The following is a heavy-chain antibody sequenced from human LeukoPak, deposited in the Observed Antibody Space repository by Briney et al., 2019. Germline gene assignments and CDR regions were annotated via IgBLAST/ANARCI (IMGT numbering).Heavy chain of an antibody. D-gene: IGHD5-18*01. CDR3: AKMYGYSYGHIDY. J-gene: IGHJ4*02. Sequence: PGGSLRLSCAASGFTFSSYGMHWVRQAPGKGLEWVAVIWYDGSNKYYADSVKGRFTISRDNSKNTLYLQINSLRAEDTAIYYCAKMYGYSYGHIDYWGQGTLVTVST. V-gene: IGHV3-33*06. CDR2: IWYDGSNK. CDR1: GFTFSSYG.